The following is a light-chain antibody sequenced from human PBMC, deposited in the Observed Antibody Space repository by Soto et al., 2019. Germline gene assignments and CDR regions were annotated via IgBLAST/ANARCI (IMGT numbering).Light chain of an antibody. CDR2: SAS. J-gene: IGKJ2*01. Sequence: ETLLTQSPAILSVSPGERATLSCRASQSVRDKLAWYQQRPGQAPRLLIYSASTRAPGVPDSFSGSGFGTDLSLTISSLQSEDVAIYYCQQHNDWPPSTFGQGTRLDIK. CDR3: QQHNDWPPST. V-gene: IGKV3-15*01. CDR1: QSVRDK.